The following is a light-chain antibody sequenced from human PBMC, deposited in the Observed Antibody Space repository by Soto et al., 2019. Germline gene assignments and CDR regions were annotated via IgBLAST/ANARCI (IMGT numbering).Light chain of an antibody. J-gene: IGLJ1*01. CDR3: SSDAGSNRYV. V-gene: IGLV2-8*01. CDR1: SSDVVGYNY. Sequence: QSVLTQPPSASGSPGQSVTISCTGTSSDVVGYNYVSWYQQHPGKAPKLMIYEVTKRPSGVPDRFSGSKSGDTASLTVSGLQAEDEADYYCSSDAGSNRYVFGTGTKVTAL. CDR2: EVT.